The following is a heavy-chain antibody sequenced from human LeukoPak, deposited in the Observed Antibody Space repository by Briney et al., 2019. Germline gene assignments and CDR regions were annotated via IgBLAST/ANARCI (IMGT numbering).Heavy chain of an antibody. J-gene: IGHJ5*02. Sequence: PSETLSLTCTVSGGSLSSYYWSWIRQPPGKGLEWIGYIYSSGSTSYNPSLKSRVTISVDTSKNQFSLRLNSVTAADTAVYYCARDIISEYSKSHSHFDPWGQGTLVTVSS. CDR2: IYSSGST. CDR3: ARDIISEYSKSHSHFDP. D-gene: IGHD5-18*01. CDR1: GGSLSSYY. V-gene: IGHV4-59*01.